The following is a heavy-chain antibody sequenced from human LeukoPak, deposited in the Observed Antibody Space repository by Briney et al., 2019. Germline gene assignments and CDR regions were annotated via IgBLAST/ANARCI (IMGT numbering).Heavy chain of an antibody. CDR1: GFTFSSYA. CDR3: AKGRTEGGTLALDY. Sequence: PGGSLRLSCAASGFTFSSYAMTWVRQAPGKGLEWVSGISGSGGNTYYTDSVRGRLSISRDNSKNTLYLQANSLRAEDTAVYYCAKGRTEGGTLALDYWGQGTLVTVSS. V-gene: IGHV3-23*01. D-gene: IGHD6-19*01. CDR2: ISGSGGNT. J-gene: IGHJ4*02.